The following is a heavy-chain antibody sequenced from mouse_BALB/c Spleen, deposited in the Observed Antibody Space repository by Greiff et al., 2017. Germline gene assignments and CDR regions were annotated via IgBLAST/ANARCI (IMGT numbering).Heavy chain of an antibody. V-gene: IGHV5-6*01. D-gene: IGHD3-2*01. J-gene: IGHJ4*01. CDR1: GFTFSSYG. Sequence: EVKVVESGGDLVKPGGSLKLSCAASGFTFSSYGMSWVRQTPDKRLEWVATISSGGSYTYYPDSVKGRFTISRDNAKNTLYLQMSSLKSEDTAMYYCARQKDSSGDYWGQGTSVTVSS. CDR3: ARQKDSSGDY. CDR2: ISSGGSYT.